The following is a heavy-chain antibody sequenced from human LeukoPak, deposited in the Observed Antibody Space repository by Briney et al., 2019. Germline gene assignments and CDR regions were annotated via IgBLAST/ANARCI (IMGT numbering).Heavy chain of an antibody. D-gene: IGHD3-22*01. V-gene: IGHV4-59*01. CDR3: ARSYDSSGYFVSPYYFDY. CDR1: GGTISSYY. CDR2: IYYSGST. Sequence: SETLSLTCTVSGGTISSYYWSWIRQPPGKGLEWIGYIYYSGSTNYNPSLKSRVTISVDTSENQFSLKLSSVTAADTAVYYCARSYDSSGYFVSPYYFDYWGQGTQVTVSS. J-gene: IGHJ4*02.